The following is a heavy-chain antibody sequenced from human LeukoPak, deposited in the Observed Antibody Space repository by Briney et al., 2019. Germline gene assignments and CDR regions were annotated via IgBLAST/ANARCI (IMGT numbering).Heavy chain of an antibody. J-gene: IGHJ3*02. CDR1: GFTFDDYG. CDR3: AKNMISAGRGTFDI. V-gene: IGHV3-9*03. CDR2: ISWNSGAI. D-gene: IGHD1-14*01. Sequence: GGSLRLSCAASGFTFDDYGMSWVRHAPGKGLEWVSSISWNSGAIGYADSVKGRFTISRDNAKNSLYLQTNSLRAEDMALYYCAKNMISAGRGTFDIWGQGTMVTVSS.